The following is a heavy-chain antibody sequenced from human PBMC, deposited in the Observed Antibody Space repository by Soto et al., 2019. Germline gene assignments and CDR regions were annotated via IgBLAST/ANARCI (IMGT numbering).Heavy chain of an antibody. Sequence: SETLSLPCTVSGGSISSSSYYWGWIRQPPGKGLEWIGSIYYSGSTYYNPSLKSRVTISVDTSKNQFSLKLSSVTAADTAVYYCVSIFWGKRFLVWLFQIFDYWGQGTLVTVSS. D-gene: IGHD3-3*01. J-gene: IGHJ4*02. V-gene: IGHV4-39*01. CDR1: GGSISSSSYY. CDR3: VSIFWGKRFLVWLFQIFDY. CDR2: IYYSGST.